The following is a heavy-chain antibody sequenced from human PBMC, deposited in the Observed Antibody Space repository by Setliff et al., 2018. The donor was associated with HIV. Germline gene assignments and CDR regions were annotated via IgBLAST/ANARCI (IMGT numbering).Heavy chain of an antibody. CDR2: IRSRPFGGTT. CDR1: GFNFGDYA. D-gene: IGHD2-15*01. CDR3: TRGMRPMVKRVPFDY. J-gene: IGHJ4*02. V-gene: IGHV3-49*04. Sequence: GGSLRLSCTTSGFNFGDYAMSWVRQAPGKGLEWIGFIRSRPFGGTTEYAASVKGRFTISRDDSKSIAYLQMNSLKSADAAVYYCTRGMRPMVKRVPFDYWGQGTLVTVSS.